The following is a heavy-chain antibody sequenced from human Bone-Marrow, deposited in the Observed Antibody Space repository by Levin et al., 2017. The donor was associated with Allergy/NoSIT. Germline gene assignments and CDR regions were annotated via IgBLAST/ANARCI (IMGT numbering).Heavy chain of an antibody. CDR2: ISWNSGSI. D-gene: IGHD6-19*01. CDR3: AKDYVAYSSGRESLYYDYGMDG. CDR1: GFTFDDYA. V-gene: IGHV3-9*01. J-gene: IGHJ6*02. Sequence: GGSLRLSCAASGFTFDDYAMHWVRQAPGKGLEWVSGISWNSGSIGYADSVKGRFTISRDNAKNSLYLQMNSLRAEDTALYYCAKDYVAYSSGRESLYYDYGMDGWGQGTTVTVSS.